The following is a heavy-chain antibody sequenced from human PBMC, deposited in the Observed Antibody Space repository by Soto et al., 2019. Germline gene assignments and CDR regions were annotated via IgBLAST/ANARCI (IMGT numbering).Heavy chain of an antibody. V-gene: IGHV3-74*01. CDR3: ARSREGYSYYDY. Sequence: EVQLVESGGGLVQPGGSLRLSCAASGFTFSSYWMHWVRQDPGEGLVWVSRNNSDGSSTVYADLVKGRFTISRDNAKNTLYLQMNSLRAEDTAVYYCARSREGYSYYDYWGQGTLVTVSS. D-gene: IGHD4-4*01. CDR1: GFTFSSYW. J-gene: IGHJ4*02. CDR2: NNSDGSST.